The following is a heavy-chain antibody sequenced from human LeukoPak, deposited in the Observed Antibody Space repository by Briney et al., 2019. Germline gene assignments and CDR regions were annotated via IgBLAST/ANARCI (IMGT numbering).Heavy chain of an antibody. CDR1: GFTFSSYA. CDR3: ANQVDILGSFDY. V-gene: IGHV3-23*01. J-gene: IGHJ4*02. D-gene: IGHD3-9*01. CDR2: ISAIGGST. Sequence: QTGGSLRLSCAASGFTFSSYAMSWVRQAPGKGLEWVSVISAIGGSTYYADSVKGRFTISRDNSKNTLSLQMNSLRAEDTAVYYCANQVDILGSFDYWGQGTLVTVPS.